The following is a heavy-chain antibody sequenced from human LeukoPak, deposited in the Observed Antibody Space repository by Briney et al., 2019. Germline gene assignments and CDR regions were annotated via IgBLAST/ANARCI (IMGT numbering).Heavy chain of an antibody. CDR3: EGGATGLPEY. D-gene: IGHD3-9*01. J-gene: IGHJ4*02. Sequence: GGSLRLSCAASGFTSSRYWMHWVRQAPGKGLVWVSRIDSDGTNRDYADPVKGRFTISRDNAKNTVYLQMNSLRDEDTAVYYCEGGATGLPEYWGQGSLVTVSS. CDR1: GFTSSRYW. CDR2: IDSDGTNR. V-gene: IGHV3-74*01.